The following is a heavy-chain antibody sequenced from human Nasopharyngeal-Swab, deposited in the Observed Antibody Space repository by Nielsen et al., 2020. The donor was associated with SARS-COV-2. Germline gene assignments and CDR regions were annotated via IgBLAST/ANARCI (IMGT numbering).Heavy chain of an antibody. J-gene: IGHJ3*02. Sequence: GGSLRLSCKGSGYSFTSYWIGWVRQMPGKGLEWMGIIYPGDSDTRYSPSFQGQVTISADKSISTAYLQWSSLKASDTAMYYCGLIAVAGKRGAFDIWGQGTMVTVSS. D-gene: IGHD6-19*01. V-gene: IGHV5-51*01. CDR3: GLIAVAGKRGAFDI. CDR2: IYPGDSDT. CDR1: GYSFTSYW.